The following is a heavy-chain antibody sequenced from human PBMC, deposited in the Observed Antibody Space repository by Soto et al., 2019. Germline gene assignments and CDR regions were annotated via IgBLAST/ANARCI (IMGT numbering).Heavy chain of an antibody. CDR3: ARVGVRAAAYYMDV. CDR2: ISSSSSYI. V-gene: IGHV3-21*01. CDR1: GFTFSSYS. Sequence: GSLRLSCASPGFTFSSYSMNWVRQAPGKGLEWVSSISSSSSYIYYADSVKGRFTISRDNAKNSLYLQMNSLRAEDTAVYYCARVGVRAAAYYMDVWGKGTTVTVSS. J-gene: IGHJ6*03. D-gene: IGHD3-10*01.